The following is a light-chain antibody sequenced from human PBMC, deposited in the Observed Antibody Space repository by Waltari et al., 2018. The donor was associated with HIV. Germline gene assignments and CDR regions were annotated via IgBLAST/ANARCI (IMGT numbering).Light chain of an antibody. CDR1: QSVTNN. Sequence: EKGMSQPQPTLPLSPGEKATLSCRASQSVTNNLAWYQKKPGQAPRLLIYGASTRATGIPARFSGSGSGTEFTLTIRSLQSEDFAVYYCQQYNNWPPTFGQGTKVEIK. CDR2: GAS. CDR3: QQYNNWPPT. J-gene: IGKJ1*01. V-gene: IGKV3-15*01.